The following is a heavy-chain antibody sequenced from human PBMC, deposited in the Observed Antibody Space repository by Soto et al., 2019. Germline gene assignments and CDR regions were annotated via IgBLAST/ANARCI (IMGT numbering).Heavy chain of an antibody. J-gene: IGHJ5*02. V-gene: IGHV1-18*04. CDR2: ISAYNGNT. CDR1: GYTFTSYG. Sequence: ASVKVSCNASGYTFTSYGISWVRHAPGQGLEWMGWISAYNGNTNYAQKLQGRVTMTTDTSTSTAYMELRSLRSDDTAVYYCARTGNYYDSSAMNWFDPWGQGTLVTVSS. D-gene: IGHD3-22*01. CDR3: ARTGNYYDSSAMNWFDP.